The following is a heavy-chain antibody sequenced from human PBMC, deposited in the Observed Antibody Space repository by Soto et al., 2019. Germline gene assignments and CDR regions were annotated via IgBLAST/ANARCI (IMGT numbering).Heavy chain of an antibody. CDR1: GYTFTSYG. CDR2: ISAYNGNT. Sequence: ASVKVSCKASGYTFTSYGISWVRQAPGQGLEWMGWISAYNGNTNYAQKLQGRVTMTTDTSTSTAYMELRSLRSDDTAVYYCAREVFIRISGSYFADYWGQGTLVTVSS. D-gene: IGHD1-26*01. J-gene: IGHJ4*02. CDR3: AREVFIRISGSYFADY. V-gene: IGHV1-18*01.